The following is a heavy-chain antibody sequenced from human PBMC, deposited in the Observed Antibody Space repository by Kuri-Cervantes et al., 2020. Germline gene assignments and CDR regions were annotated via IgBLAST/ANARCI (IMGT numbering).Heavy chain of an antibody. J-gene: IGHJ3*02. CDR3: AREGSYYAFDI. CDR2: ISAYNGDT. D-gene: IGHD1-26*01. Sequence: ASVKVSCKASGYTFTSYDINWVRQATGQGLEWMGWISAYNGDTNYAQKLQGRVTMTTDTSTSTAYMELRSLRSDDTAVYYCAREGSYYAFDIWGQGTMVTVSS. V-gene: IGHV1-18*01. CDR1: GYTFTSYD.